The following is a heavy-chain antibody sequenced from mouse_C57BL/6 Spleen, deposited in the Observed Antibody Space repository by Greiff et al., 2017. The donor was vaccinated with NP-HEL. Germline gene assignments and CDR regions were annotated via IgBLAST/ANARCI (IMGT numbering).Heavy chain of an antibody. CDR2: FYPGSGSI. D-gene: IGHD2-14*01. Sequence: VQLQQSGAELVKPGASVKLSCKASGYTFTEYTIHWVKQRSGQGLEWIGWFYPGSGSIKYNEKFKDKATLTADKSSSTVYMELSRLTSEDSAVYFCARHEDEAYYRYYYAMDYWGQGTSVTVSS. CDR1: GYTFTEYT. J-gene: IGHJ4*01. V-gene: IGHV1-62-2*01. CDR3: ARHEDEAYYRYYYAMDY.